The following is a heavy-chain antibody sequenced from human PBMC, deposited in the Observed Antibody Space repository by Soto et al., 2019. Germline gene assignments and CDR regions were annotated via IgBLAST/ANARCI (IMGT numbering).Heavy chain of an antibody. CDR1: GFTFSSYW. V-gene: IGHV3-7*01. J-gene: IGHJ4*02. Sequence: EVQLVESGGGLVQPGGSLRLSCAASGFTFSSYWMSWVRQAPGKGLEWVANIKQDGSEKYYVDSVKGRFTISRDNAKNSLYLQMNSLRAEDTAVYYCARETYCISTSCYDYWGQGTLVTVSS. CDR3: ARETYCISTSCYDY. D-gene: IGHD2-2*01. CDR2: IKQDGSEK.